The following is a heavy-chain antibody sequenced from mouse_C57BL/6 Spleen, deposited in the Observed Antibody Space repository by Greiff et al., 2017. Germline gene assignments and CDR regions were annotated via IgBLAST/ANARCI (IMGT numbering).Heavy chain of an antibody. CDR1: GFSLSTSGMG. V-gene: IGHV8-12*01. J-gene: IGHJ2*01. Sequence: QVTLKESGPGILQSSQTLSLTCSFSGFSLSTSGMGVSWIRQPSGKGLEWLAHIYWDDDKRYNPSLKSRLTISKDTSRNQVFLKITSVDTADTATYYCARIYGNYDYFDYWGQGTTLTVSS. D-gene: IGHD2-1*01. CDR2: IYWDDDK. CDR3: ARIYGNYDYFDY.